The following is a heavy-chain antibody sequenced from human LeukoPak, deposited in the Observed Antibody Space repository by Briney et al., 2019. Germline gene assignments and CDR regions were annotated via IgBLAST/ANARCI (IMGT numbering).Heavy chain of an antibody. CDR1: GYSFTSYW. CDR3: ARRTYYDFWSDDDWFDP. V-gene: IGHV5-51*01. D-gene: IGHD3-3*01. J-gene: IGHJ5*02. CDR2: IYPGDSDT. Sequence: GESLKISCKCSGYSFTSYWIGWVRQMPGKGLEWMGIIYPGDSDTRYSPSFQGQVTISADKSINTAYLQWSSLKASDTAMYYCARRTYYDFWSDDDWFDPWGQGTLVTVSS.